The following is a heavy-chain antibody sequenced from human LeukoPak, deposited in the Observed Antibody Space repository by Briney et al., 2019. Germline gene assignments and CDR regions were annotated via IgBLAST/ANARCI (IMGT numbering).Heavy chain of an antibody. Sequence: PGGSLRLSCAASGFSFTYGMSWVRQAPGKGLEWVSGIGGGDGRTYYADSLKGRFTISRDISKTTLYLQINGLTADDTALYYCAKDSHSGFFDYWGQGTLVTVSS. D-gene: IGHD3-22*01. CDR2: IGGGDGRT. J-gene: IGHJ4*02. CDR3: AKDSHSGFFDY. V-gene: IGHV3-23*01. CDR1: GFSFTYG.